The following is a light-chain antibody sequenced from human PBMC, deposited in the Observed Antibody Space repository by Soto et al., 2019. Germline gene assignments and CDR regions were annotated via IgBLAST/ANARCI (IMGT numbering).Light chain of an antibody. J-gene: IGKJ1*01. V-gene: IGKV1-39*01. Sequence: DIQMTQSPSSLSASVGDRVTITCRASQSISIYLNWYQQKPGKAPKLLIYAASSLQSGVPSRFSGSGSGTDFTLTISSLQPEDFATYYCQQSYSTPGWTFGQGTKVDIK. CDR3: QQSYSTPGWT. CDR2: AAS. CDR1: QSISIY.